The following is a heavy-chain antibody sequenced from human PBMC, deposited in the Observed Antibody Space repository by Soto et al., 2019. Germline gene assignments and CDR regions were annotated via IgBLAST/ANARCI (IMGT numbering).Heavy chain of an antibody. D-gene: IGHD1-1*01. V-gene: IGHV3-7*03. CDR3: ARLTEAVTTFVY. CDR2: INQDESMK. J-gene: IGHJ4*02. CDR1: VFALSPDC. Sequence: GGSLRLSCEVSVFALSPDCMSWVRQAPGKGLEWVASINQDESMKHYVDSVRGRFTISRDNAKNSLFLQMNSLSAEDTAVYYCARLTEAVTTFVYWGQGTPVTVSS.